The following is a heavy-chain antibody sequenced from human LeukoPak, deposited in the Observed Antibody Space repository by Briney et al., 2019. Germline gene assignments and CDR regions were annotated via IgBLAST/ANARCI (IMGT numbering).Heavy chain of an antibody. J-gene: IGHJ4*02. V-gene: IGHV1-69*04. CDR1: GGTSNSHA. CDR3: ATTNDGGGYQWGDFFDF. D-gene: IGHD3-22*01. CDR2: IIPNLGTT. Sequence: SVKVSCKASGGTSNSHAISWVRQAPGQGLEWMGRIIPNLGTTNRAQNFQDRVTLTADKSTNTAYMELTSLTSDDTAVYYCATTNDGGGYQWGDFFDFWGQGTLVTVSS.